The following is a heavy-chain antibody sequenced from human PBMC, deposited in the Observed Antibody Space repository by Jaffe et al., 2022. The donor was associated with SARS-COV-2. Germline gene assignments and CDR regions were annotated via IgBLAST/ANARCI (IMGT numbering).Heavy chain of an antibody. CDR2: IYYSGST. CDR1: GGSISSGGYY. V-gene: IGHV4-31*03. CDR3: ARMYGDYDDTLRGYFDL. J-gene: IGHJ2*01. D-gene: IGHD4-17*01. Sequence: QVQLQESGPGLVKPSQTLSLTCTVSGGSISSGGYYWSWIRQHPGKGLEWIGYIYYSGSTYYNPSLKSRVTISVDTSKNQFSLKLSSVTAADTAVYYCARMYGDYDDTLRGYFDLWGRGTLVTVSS.